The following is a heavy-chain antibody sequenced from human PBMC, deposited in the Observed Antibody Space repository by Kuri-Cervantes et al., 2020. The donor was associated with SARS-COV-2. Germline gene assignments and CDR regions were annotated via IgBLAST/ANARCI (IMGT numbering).Heavy chain of an antibody. J-gene: IGHJ6*03. CDR2: ISYDGSNK. CDR3: ARGTYYDFWSGSWAAYYYYMDV. D-gene: IGHD3-3*01. Sequence: GESLKISCAASGFIFSSYAMHWVRQAPGKGLEWVAVISYDGSNKYYADSVKGRFTISRDNSKNTLYLQMSSLRAEDTAVYYCARGTYYDFWSGSWAAYYYYMDVWGKGTTVTVSS. V-gene: IGHV3-30-3*01. CDR1: GFIFSSYA.